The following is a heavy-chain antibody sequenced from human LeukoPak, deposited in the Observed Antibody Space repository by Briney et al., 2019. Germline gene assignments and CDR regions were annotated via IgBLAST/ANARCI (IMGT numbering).Heavy chain of an antibody. CDR1: GGSISSYY. D-gene: IGHD3-22*01. Sequence: SETLSLTCTVSGGSISSYYWSWIRQPPGKGLEWIGSIYYSGSTYYNPSLKSRVTISVDTSKNQFSLKLSSVTAADTAVYYCARDDNYYDSSGYYRGGAFDIWGQGTMVTVPS. J-gene: IGHJ3*02. CDR2: IYYSGST. CDR3: ARDDNYYDSSGYYRGGAFDI. V-gene: IGHV4-59*12.